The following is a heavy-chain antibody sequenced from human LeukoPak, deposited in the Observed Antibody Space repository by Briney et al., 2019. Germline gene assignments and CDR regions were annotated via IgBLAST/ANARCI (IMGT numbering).Heavy chain of an antibody. V-gene: IGHV1-2*02. D-gene: IGHD6-13*01. Sequence: ASVKVSCKASGYTFTGYYMHWVRQVPGQALEWMGWINPSSGGTNYAQKFQGRVTMTRDTAITTASMELSRLRSDDTAVYYCARGFSSWYLSPYYLEYCGQGTPVTVSS. CDR2: INPSSGGT. CDR3: ARGFSSWYLSPYYLEY. CDR1: GYTFTGYY. J-gene: IGHJ4*02.